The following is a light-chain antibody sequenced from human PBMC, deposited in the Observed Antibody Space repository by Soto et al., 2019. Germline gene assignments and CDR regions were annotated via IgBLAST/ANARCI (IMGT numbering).Light chain of an antibody. V-gene: IGLV2-18*02. CDR1: SRDVGSYNR. Sequence: QSALTKPLSVSGSPGLSLAISCTGTSRDVGSYNRVSWYQQPPGAAPKLMIYEVSNRPSGVPDRFSGSKSGNTASLTISGLQAEDEADYYCNSYTGSSTYVFGTGTKVTVL. CDR2: EVS. CDR3: NSYTGSSTYV. J-gene: IGLJ1*01.